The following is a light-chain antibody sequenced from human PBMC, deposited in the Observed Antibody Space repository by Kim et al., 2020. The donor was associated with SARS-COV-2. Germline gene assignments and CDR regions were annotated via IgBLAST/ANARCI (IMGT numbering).Light chain of an antibody. CDR2: GAF. V-gene: IGKV3-20*01. CDR1: QTVSSSY. Sequence: ENVLTQSPDTLSLSQGERATLSCRASQTVSSSYLAWYQQKPGQAPRLLIYGAFNRATGIPDRFSGSGSGTDFTLTISRLKPEDFTVYYCQQYGSSPITFGQGTRLEIK. CDR3: QQYGSSPIT. J-gene: IGKJ5*01.